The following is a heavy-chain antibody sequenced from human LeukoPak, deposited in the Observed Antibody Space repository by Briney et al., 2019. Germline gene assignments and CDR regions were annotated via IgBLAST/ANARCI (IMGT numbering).Heavy chain of an antibody. Sequence: ASVKVSCKASGYTFTSYGISWVRQAPGQGLEWMGWISAYNGNTNYAQKLQGRVTMTTDTSTSTAYMELRSLRSADTAVYYCARDLDAYYYDSSGYTDWFDPWGQGTLVTVSS. CDR3: ARDLDAYYYDSSGYTDWFDP. D-gene: IGHD3-22*01. CDR1: GYTFTSYG. CDR2: ISAYNGNT. V-gene: IGHV1-18*01. J-gene: IGHJ5*02.